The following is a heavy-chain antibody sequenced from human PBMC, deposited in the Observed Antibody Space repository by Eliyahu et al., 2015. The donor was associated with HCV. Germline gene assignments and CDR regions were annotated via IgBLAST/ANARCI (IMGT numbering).Heavy chain of an antibody. D-gene: IGHD2-8*01. J-gene: IGHJ4*02. CDR3: VRDTNTWLPDF. CDR2: XNXXNGRX. Sequence: EVQLLESGGGLLQPGGSLSLSCAASXFTFXNYAMSWVPQXPGKGLGXVSSXNXXNGRXLYSDSVKGRFTVSXDNSKSTLSLHMNNLRAEDTAVYYCVRDTNTWLPDFWGQGTRVTVSS. V-gene: IGHV3-23*01. CDR1: XFTFXNYA.